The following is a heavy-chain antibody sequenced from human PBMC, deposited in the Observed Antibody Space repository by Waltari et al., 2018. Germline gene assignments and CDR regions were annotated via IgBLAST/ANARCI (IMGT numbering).Heavy chain of an antibody. D-gene: IGHD6-6*01. V-gene: IGHV4-39*01. Sequence: QLQLQESGPGLVKPSETLSLTCTVSGGSISSSSYYCGWIRQPPGKGLEWIGSIYYSGSTYYNPSLKSRVTISVDTSKNQFSLKLSSVTAADTAVYYCARGGAARPIDYWGQGTLVTVSS. J-gene: IGHJ4*02. CDR2: IYYSGST. CDR1: GGSISSSSYY. CDR3: ARGGAARPIDY.